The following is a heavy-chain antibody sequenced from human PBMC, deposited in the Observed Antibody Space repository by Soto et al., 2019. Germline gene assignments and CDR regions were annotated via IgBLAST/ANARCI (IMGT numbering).Heavy chain of an antibody. CDR1: GYSFPSYW. CDR2: IYPGYSDT. J-gene: IGHJ4*02. Sequence: GESLKISCEGSGYSFPSYWIGWVRQMPGKGLEWMGIIYPGYSDTRYSPSFQGQVTISADKSISTAYLQWSSLKASDPAMYYCARLSSPYYYDSSGSHFDYWGQGTLGTVSS. V-gene: IGHV5-51*01. D-gene: IGHD3-22*01. CDR3: ARLSSPYYYDSSGSHFDY.